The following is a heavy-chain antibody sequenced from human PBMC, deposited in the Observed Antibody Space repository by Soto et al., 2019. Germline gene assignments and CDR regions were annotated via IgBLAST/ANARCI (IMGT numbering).Heavy chain of an antibody. V-gene: IGHV1-18*01. CDR2: ITTHNGNT. Sequence: QVQLVQSGAEVKEPGASVKVSCKASGYTFSTYGFSWVRQAPGQGLEWMGWITTHNGNTKSSEKLQGRVTMTTDPSTNTAYMELRRLRSDATAVYYCGRGGWGDVHDYWGQGTQVNVSS. D-gene: IGHD2-21*02. J-gene: IGHJ4*02. CDR3: GRGGWGDVHDY. CDR1: GYTFSTYG.